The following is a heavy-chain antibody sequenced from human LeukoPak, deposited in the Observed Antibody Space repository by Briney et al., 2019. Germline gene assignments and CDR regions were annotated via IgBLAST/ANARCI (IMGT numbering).Heavy chain of an antibody. CDR2: ISYDGSNK. CDR3: AKGGYYYDSSSGDY. V-gene: IGHV3-30-3*01. CDR1: GFTFSSYA. D-gene: IGHD3-22*01. J-gene: IGHJ4*02. Sequence: GRSLRLSCAASGFTFSSYAMHWVRQAPGKGLEWVAVISYDGSNKSYAGSVKGRFTISRDNPKNTLYLQMNSLRAEDTAVYYCAKGGYYYDSSSGDYWGQGTLVTVSS.